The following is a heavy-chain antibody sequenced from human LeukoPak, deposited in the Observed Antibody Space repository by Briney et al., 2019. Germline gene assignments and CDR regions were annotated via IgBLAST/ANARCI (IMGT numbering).Heavy chain of an antibody. CDR1: DGSISSRNYY. CDR2: IYYSGIT. CDR3: ARLSGPPYYDILTGPWFDY. D-gene: IGHD3-9*01. Sequence: SSETLSLTCSVSDGSISSRNYYWGWIRQPPGKGLEWIGSIYYSGITYSNPSLKSRVTISVDTSKNQFSLKLSCVTAADTAVYYCARLSGPPYYDILTGPWFDYWGQGALVTVSS. V-gene: IGHV4-39*01. J-gene: IGHJ4*02.